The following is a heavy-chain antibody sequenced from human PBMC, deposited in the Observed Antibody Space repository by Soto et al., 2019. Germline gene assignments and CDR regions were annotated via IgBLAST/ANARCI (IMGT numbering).Heavy chain of an antibody. V-gene: IGHV3-23*01. CDR1: GFTFSDYA. Sequence: EVHLSESGGGVVQTGGSLRLSCVVSGFTFSDYAMDWVRQAPGKGLEWVSEISATGGTTNYADSVKGRYTISMDNSNNALYLQLTNLRSEDTAMFYCAKASSAWYGSKNYYFDSWGQGALVTVSS. D-gene: IGHD6-19*01. CDR3: AKASSAWYGSKNYYFDS. CDR2: ISATGGTT. J-gene: IGHJ4*02.